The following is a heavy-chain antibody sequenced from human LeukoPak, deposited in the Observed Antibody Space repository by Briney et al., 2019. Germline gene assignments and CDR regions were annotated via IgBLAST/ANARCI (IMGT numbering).Heavy chain of an antibody. Sequence: SENLSLTCTVSGGSISSSSYYWGWIRQPPGKGLEWIGSIFYSGNTFYNPSLKSRVTISVDTAKNQFSLKLSSVTAADTSMYFCARHYHYGSGRYMPFDIWGQGTMVTVS. CDR3: ARHYHYGSGRYMPFDI. V-gene: IGHV4-39*01. CDR2: IFYSGNT. J-gene: IGHJ3*02. CDR1: GGSISSSSYY. D-gene: IGHD3-10*01.